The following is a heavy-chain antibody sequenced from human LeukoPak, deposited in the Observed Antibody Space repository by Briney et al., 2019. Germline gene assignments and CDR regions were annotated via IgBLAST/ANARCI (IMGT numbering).Heavy chain of an antibody. J-gene: IGHJ3*01. D-gene: IGHD6-13*01. CDR3: ARHSSAAAASDV. CDR2: IDPSDSYT. V-gene: IGHV5-10-1*01. CDR1: GFHFTTYW. Sequence: GGALQISCKGSGFHFTTYWIIWVRPMPGKGLEWMGTIDPSDSYTSYSPSFQGHVAISADKSINTAYLQWSSLKASDTAMYDCARHSSAAAASDVWGQGTMVTVSS.